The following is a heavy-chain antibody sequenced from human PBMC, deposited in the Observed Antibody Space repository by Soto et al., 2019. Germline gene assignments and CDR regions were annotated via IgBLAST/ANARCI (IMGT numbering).Heavy chain of an antibody. CDR3: GRGYGTTHGFDY. CDR2: IYYSGST. D-gene: IGHD1-7*01. J-gene: IGHJ4*02. V-gene: IGHV4-59*01. Sequence: SETMSLTCPVSGGSISSYYLSWIRQNPGKGLEWIGYIYYSGSTNYNPSLKSRVTISVDTSKNQFSLKLSSVTAADTAVYYCGRGYGTTHGFDYGGQGPLVTVSS. CDR1: GGSISSYY.